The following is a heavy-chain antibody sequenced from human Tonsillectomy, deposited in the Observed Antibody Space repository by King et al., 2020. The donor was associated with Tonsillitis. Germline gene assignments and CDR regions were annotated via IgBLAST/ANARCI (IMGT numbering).Heavy chain of an antibody. V-gene: IGHV4-59*08. D-gene: IGHD6-13*01. CDR3: ASGKLRAPGIAAAGIFDY. CDR1: GGSIHSYY. J-gene: IGHJ4*02. CDR2: TYYSGST. Sequence: QLQESGPGPVKPSETLSLTCTVSGGSIHSYYWSWIRQPPGKGLEWIGYTYYSGSTNYNPPLKSRVTISIDTSKNQFSLELRSVTAADTAVYYCASGKLRAPGIAAAGIFDYWGQGTLVTVSA.